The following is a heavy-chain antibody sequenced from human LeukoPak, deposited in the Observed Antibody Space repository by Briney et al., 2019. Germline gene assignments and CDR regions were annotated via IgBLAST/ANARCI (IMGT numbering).Heavy chain of an antibody. Sequence: SETLSLTCAVYVGTFSGHYWSWIRQPPGKGLEWIGEIDHTGNSNYKSALKSRVTISVDTSKNQFSLKLNSVTAADTAVYYCARASHRETYFNAFDIWGQGTMVTVSS. CDR2: IDHTGNS. D-gene: IGHD1-26*01. V-gene: IGHV4-34*01. CDR3: ARASHRETYFNAFDI. J-gene: IGHJ3*02. CDR1: VGTFSGHY.